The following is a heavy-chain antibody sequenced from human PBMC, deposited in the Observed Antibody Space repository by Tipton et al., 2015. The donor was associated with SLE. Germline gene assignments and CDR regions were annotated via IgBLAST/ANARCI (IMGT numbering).Heavy chain of an antibody. CDR3: ARHGSGSYGWFDP. CDR2: INHSGST. V-gene: IGHV4-34*01. Sequence: TLSLTCAVYGGSFSGYYWSWIRQPPGKGLEWIGEINHSGSTNYNPSLKSRVTISVDTSKNQFSLKLSSVTAADTAVYYCARHGSGSYGWFDPWGQGTLVTVSS. CDR1: GGSFSGYY. J-gene: IGHJ5*02. D-gene: IGHD3-10*01.